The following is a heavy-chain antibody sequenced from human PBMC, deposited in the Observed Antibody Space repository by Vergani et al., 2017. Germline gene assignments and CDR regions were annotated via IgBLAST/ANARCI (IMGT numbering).Heavy chain of an antibody. CDR2: IKNTGVST. CDR3: GGGIYNYN. D-gene: IGHD1-1*01. V-gene: IGHV3-23*01. J-gene: IGHJ4*02. CDR1: GFTFSSHA. Sequence: EVQLLQSEGAVVQPGGSLRLSCVASGFTFSSHAMSWVRQGHCQGLEWVSSIKNTGVSTHYADSVKGRFTISSYNSKNTLYLQMNSLRVNDTAVYYFGGGIYNYNWGQGTLLTFSS.